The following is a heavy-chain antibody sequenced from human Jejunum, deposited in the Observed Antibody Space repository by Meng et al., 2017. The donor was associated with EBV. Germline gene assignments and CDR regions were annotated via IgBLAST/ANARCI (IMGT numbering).Heavy chain of an antibody. CDR2: IYHSGST. D-gene: IGHD3-3*01. J-gene: IGHJ4*02. CDR1: GDSISSSNW. V-gene: IGHV4-4*02. Sequence: QGQLQESGPVLVKPSGTLSLTCAVSGDSISSSNWWSWVRQPPGKGLEWIGEIYHSGSTNYNPSLKNRVTISVDKSKNQFSLKLSSVTAADTAVYYCARYGSGYFPALWYWGQGTLVTVSS. CDR3: ARYGSGYFPALWY.